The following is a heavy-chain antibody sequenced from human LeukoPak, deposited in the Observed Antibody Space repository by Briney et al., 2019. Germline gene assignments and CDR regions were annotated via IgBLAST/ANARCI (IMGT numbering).Heavy chain of an antibody. J-gene: IGHJ6*03. CDR2: IYYSGST. D-gene: IGHD5-18*01. V-gene: IGHV4-39*07. CDR3: ARDPGYNSAYGTYFYYCYMDV. Sequence: PPETLSLTCAVSGGSLISTTYYWGWIRQPPGKGLEWIGSIYYSGSTYYNPSLKSRVTVSVDMSKNQFSLQLSSVTAADTAVYYCARDPGYNSAYGTYFYYCYMDVWGKGTTVTVSS. CDR1: GGSLISTTYY.